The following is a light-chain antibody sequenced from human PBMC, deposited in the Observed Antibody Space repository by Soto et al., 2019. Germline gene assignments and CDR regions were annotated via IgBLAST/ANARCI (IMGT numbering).Light chain of an antibody. Sequence: EIVMTQSPATLSVSPGERATLSCRASQSVSSNFAWYQQKPGQAPRLLLYGASTRATGIPARFSGSGSGTEFTLTISSLQSEDFAVYYCQQYNNWPQTFGQGTKLEIK. CDR3: QQYNNWPQT. CDR2: GAS. V-gene: IGKV3-15*01. CDR1: QSVSSN. J-gene: IGKJ2*01.